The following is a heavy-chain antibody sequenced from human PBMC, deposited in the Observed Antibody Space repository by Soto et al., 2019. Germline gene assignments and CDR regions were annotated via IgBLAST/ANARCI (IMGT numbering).Heavy chain of an antibody. CDR3: ASGGGYYYDSSGYSPHFDY. D-gene: IGHD3-22*01. Sequence: KPSETLSLTCTVSGGSVSSGSYYWSWIRQPPGKGLEWIGYIYYSGSTNYNPSLKSRVTISVDTSKNQFSLKLSSVTAADTAVYYCASGGGYYYDSSGYSPHFDYWGQGTLVTVSS. V-gene: IGHV4-61*01. CDR2: IYYSGST. CDR1: GGSVSSGSYY. J-gene: IGHJ4*02.